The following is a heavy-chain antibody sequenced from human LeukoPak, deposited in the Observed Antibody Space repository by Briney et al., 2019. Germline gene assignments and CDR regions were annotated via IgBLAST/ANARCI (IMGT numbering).Heavy chain of an antibody. D-gene: IGHD6-6*01. CDR1: CFTFSSYA. V-gene: IGHV3-23*01. Sequence: QPGGSLRLSCAASCFTFSSYAMSWVRQAPGRGLEWVSSSTGSAGSTSYADSVKGRFTISRDNSKNTLYLQMNSLRAEDTAVYYCARPEYSSSSGYYYYYMDVWGKRTTVTVSS. J-gene: IGHJ6*03. CDR2: STGSAGST. CDR3: ARPEYSSSSGYYYYYMDV.